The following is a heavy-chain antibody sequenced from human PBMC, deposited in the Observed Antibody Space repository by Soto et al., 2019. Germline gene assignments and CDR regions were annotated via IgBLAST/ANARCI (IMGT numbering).Heavy chain of an antibody. Sequence: GESLKISCKGPGYSFTSYWLSWVRQMPGKGLEWMGRIDPSDSYTNYSPSFQGHVTISADKSISTAYLQWSSLKASDTAMYYCARSGAGDYYDSSGYYLIYWGQGTLVTVS. CDR2: IDPSDSYT. J-gene: IGHJ4*02. V-gene: IGHV5-10-1*01. CDR1: GYSFTSYW. CDR3: ARSGAGDYYDSSGYYLIY. D-gene: IGHD3-22*01.